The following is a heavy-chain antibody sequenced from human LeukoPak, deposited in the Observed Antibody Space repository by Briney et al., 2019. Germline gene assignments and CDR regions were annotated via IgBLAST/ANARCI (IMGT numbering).Heavy chain of an antibody. Sequence: ASVKVSCKASGYTFTSYYMHWVRQAPGQGLEWMGIINPSGGSTSYAQKFQGRVTMTRDTSTSTVYMELSSLRSEGTAVYYCAREGTYYYDSSGYPDLLWYFDLWGRGTLVTVSS. D-gene: IGHD3-22*01. CDR1: GYTFTSYY. CDR2: INPSGGST. CDR3: AREGTYYYDSSGYPDLLWYFDL. V-gene: IGHV1-46*01. J-gene: IGHJ2*01.